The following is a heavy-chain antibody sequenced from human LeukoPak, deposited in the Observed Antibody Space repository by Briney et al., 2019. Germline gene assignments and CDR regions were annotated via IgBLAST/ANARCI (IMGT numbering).Heavy chain of an antibody. CDR3: ARDGGYSSSLVQVSYFDY. J-gene: IGHJ4*02. V-gene: IGHV1-69*05. CDR1: GGTFSSYA. Sequence: SVKVSCKASGGTFSSYAISWVRQAPGQGLEWMGGIIPIFGTANYAQKFQGRVTITTDESTSTAYMELSSLRSEDTAVYYCARDGGYSSSLVQVSYFDYWGQGTLVTVSS. D-gene: IGHD6-13*01. CDR2: IIPIFGTA.